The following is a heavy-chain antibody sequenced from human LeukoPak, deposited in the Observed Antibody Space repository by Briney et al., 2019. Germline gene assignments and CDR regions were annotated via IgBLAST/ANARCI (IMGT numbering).Heavy chain of an antibody. CDR3: ASSAVAPGSPYAFDI. J-gene: IGHJ3*02. CDR2: IKQDGSQK. V-gene: IGHV3-7*01. CDR1: GFTFTSYW. D-gene: IGHD6-19*01. Sequence: GGSLRLSCAASGFTFTSYWMSWLRPAPGKGLEWVANIKQDGSQKNYVDSVKGRFTISRDNAKNSMSLQMNSLRAEDTAVYYCASSAVAPGSPYAFDIWGQGTMVTVSS.